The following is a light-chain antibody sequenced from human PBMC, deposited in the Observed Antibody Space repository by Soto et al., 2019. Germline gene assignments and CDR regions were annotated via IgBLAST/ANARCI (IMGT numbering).Light chain of an antibody. Sequence: DIVMTQSPDSLAVSLGERSTIHCRSSQSLFYRSVNRNYLTWYQQKAGQPPKLPIYWAAIRDSGAPARFVRIGSGTGFTLHIRHPEASXXXXXXXXXYYTTPFTFGPGTKVDNK. J-gene: IGKJ3*01. CDR2: WAA. V-gene: IGKV4-1*01. CDR1: QSLFYRSVNRNY. CDR3: XXYYTTPFT.